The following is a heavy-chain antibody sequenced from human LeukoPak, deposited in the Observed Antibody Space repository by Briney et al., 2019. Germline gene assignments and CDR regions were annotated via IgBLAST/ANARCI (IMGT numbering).Heavy chain of an antibody. CDR1: GYTFTSYD. CDR2: MNPNSGNT. CDR3: AICSSTSCLNGMDV. Sequence: HRASVKVSCKASGYTFTSYDINWVRQATGQGLEWMGWMNPNSGNTGYAQKFQGRVTMTRNTSISTAYMELSSLRSEDTAVYYCAICSSTSCLNGMDVWGQGTTVTVSS. V-gene: IGHV1-8*01. D-gene: IGHD2-2*01. J-gene: IGHJ6*02.